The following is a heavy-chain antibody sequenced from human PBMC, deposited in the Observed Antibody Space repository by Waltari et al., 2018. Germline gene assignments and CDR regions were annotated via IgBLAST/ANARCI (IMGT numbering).Heavy chain of an antibody. D-gene: IGHD3-10*01. CDR3: ARQGQSGNWYFDL. CDR2: IYYSGSA. CDR1: GGSISSSY. V-gene: IGHV4-59*01. J-gene: IGHJ2*01. Sequence: QVQLQESGPGLVKPSETLCLTCTVSGGSISSSYWSWIRPPPGKGLEWIGYIYYSGSANYNPYLKSRVTISVDTSKNQFSLKLSSVTAADTAVYYCARQGQSGNWYFDLWGRGTLVTVSS.